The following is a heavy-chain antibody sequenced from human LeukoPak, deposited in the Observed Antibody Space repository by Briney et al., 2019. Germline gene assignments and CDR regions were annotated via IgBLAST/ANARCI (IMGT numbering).Heavy chain of an antibody. Sequence: ASVKVSCKASGGTFSSYAISWVRQAPGQGLEWMGRIIPILGIANYAQKFQGRVTITADKSTSTAYMELSSLRSEDTAVYYCARASANRPDWFDPWGQGTLVTVSS. J-gene: IGHJ5*02. D-gene: IGHD2/OR15-2a*01. CDR1: GGTFSSYA. CDR2: IIPILGIA. CDR3: ARASANRPDWFDP. V-gene: IGHV1-69*04.